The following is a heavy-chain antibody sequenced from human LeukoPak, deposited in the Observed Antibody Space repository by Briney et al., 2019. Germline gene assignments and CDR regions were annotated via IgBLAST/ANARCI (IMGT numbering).Heavy chain of an antibody. CDR1: GGSISSGGYY. CDR2: IYYSGST. J-gene: IGHJ3*02. Sequence: SQTLSLTCTVSGGSISSGGYYWSWIRQHPGKGPEWIGYIYYSGSTYYNPSLKSRVTISVDTSKNQFSLKLSSVTAADTAVYYCARGAFAIEAFDIWGQGTMVTVSS. CDR3: ARGAFAIEAFDI. D-gene: IGHD2/OR15-2a*01. V-gene: IGHV4-31*03.